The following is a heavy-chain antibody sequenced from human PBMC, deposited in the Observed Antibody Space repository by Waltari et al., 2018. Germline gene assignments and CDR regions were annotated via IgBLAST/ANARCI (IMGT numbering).Heavy chain of an antibody. CDR3: AKSSSGLLSFPVWGAGPQEYAFDI. Sequence: EVQLVESGGGLVQPGRSLRLSCAASGFTFDDYAMHWVRQAPGKGLEWVSGISWDRGRIGYSDSVKGRVTISRDNAKNSLYLQMNSLRAEDMALYYCAKSSSGLLSFPVWGAGPQEYAFDIWGQGTMVTVSS. CDR2: ISWDRGRI. J-gene: IGHJ3*02. V-gene: IGHV3-9*03. CDR1: GFTFDDYA. D-gene: IGHD3-16*01.